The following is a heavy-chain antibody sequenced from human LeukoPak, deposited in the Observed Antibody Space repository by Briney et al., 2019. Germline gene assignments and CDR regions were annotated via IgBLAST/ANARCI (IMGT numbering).Heavy chain of an antibody. Sequence: ASVKVSCKTSGYTFTTYGFSWVRQAPGHGLEWMGWVSGYTGNTNYAERFQGRVTMTIDASTSTVYMELTNLRSDDTAVYFCARGEVSASLYYFDFWGQGTLVTVS. CDR2: VSGYTGNT. D-gene: IGHD1-14*01. J-gene: IGHJ4*02. V-gene: IGHV1-18*01. CDR3: ARGEVSASLYYFDF. CDR1: GYTFTTYG.